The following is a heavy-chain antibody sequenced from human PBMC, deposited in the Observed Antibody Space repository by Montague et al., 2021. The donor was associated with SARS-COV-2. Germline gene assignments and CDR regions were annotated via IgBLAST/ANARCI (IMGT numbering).Heavy chain of an antibody. D-gene: IGHD2-21*02. CDR2: ISWNSGSI. Sequence: SLRLSCAASGFTFDDYAMHWVRQAPGKGLEWVSGISWNSGSIGYADSVKGRFTISRDNAKNSLYLQMNSLRAEDTALYYCAKGMEVAVTANYWGQGTLVTVSS. CDR1: GFTFDDYA. V-gene: IGHV3-9*01. J-gene: IGHJ4*02. CDR3: AKGMEVAVTANY.